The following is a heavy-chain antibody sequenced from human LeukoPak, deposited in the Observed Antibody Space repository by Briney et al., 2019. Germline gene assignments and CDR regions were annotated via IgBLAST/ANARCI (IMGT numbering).Heavy chain of an antibody. CDR3: ARGPLELDY. CDR1: GFTFNIYS. D-gene: IGHD1-1*01. V-gene: IGHV3-48*02. Sequence: GGSLRLSCAASGFTFNIYSMNWVRQAPGKGLEWVSYISSSSSTIHHADSVKGRFTISRDNAKNSLYLQMNSLRDEDTAVYYCARGPLELDYWGQGTLVTLSS. CDR2: ISSSSSTI. J-gene: IGHJ4*02.